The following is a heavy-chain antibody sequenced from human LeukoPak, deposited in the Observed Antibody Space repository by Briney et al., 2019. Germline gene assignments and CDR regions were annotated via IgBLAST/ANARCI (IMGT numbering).Heavy chain of an antibody. V-gene: IGHV3-23*01. Sequence: GGSLRLSCAASGFTFSSYAMSWVRQAPGKGLEWVSAISGSGGSTYYADSVKGRFTISRDNPKNTLYLQMNSLRAEDTAVYYCALSIVVVPAAAYFDYWGQGTLVTVSS. J-gene: IGHJ4*02. D-gene: IGHD2-2*01. CDR2: ISGSGGST. CDR1: GFTFSSYA. CDR3: ALSIVVVPAAAYFDY.